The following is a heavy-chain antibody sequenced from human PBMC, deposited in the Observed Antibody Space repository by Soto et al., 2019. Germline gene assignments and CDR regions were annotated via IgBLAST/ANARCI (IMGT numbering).Heavy chain of an antibody. CDR1: GYTFTSYA. V-gene: IGHV1-3*01. CDR2: INAGNGNT. J-gene: IGHJ4*02. Sequence: ASVKVSCKASGYTFTSYAMHWVRQAPGQRLEWMGWINAGNGNTKYSQKFQGRVTVTRDTSASTAYMELRSLRSEDTAVYFCARWVGGNYFHYWGREPWSRLL. CDR3: ARWVGGNYFHY. D-gene: IGHD1-26*01.